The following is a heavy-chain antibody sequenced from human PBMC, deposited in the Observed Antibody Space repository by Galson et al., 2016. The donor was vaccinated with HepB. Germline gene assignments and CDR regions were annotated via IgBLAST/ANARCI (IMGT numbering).Heavy chain of an antibody. J-gene: IGHJ6*03. CDR2: IEQDGVEK. Sequence: SLRLSCAASGFTFSGYWMTWVRQAPGKGLEWVANIEQDGVEKYYVDSVKGRFTISRDNANNSLYLQMNSLTAEDTAVYFCSRDLYGSSWTDYHHMDVWGKGITVTVSS. CDR1: GFTFSGYW. V-gene: IGHV3-7*03. CDR3: SRDLYGSSWTDYHHMDV. D-gene: IGHD6-13*01.